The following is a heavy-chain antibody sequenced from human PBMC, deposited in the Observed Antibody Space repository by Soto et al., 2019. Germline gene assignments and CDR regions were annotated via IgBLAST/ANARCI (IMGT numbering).Heavy chain of an antibody. CDR1: GGTFSSYA. J-gene: IGHJ4*02. V-gene: IGHV1-69*13. D-gene: IGHD6-13*01. Sequence: SVKVSCKASGGTFSSYAISWVRQAPGQGLEWMGGIIPIFGTANYAQKFQGRVTITADESTSTAYMELSSLRSEDTAVYYCARSYAAAGILYFDYWGQGTLVTVSS. CDR2: IIPIFGTA. CDR3: ARSYAAAGILYFDY.